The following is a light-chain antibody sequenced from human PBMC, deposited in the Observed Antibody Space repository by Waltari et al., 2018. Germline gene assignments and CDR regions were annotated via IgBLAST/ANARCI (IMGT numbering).Light chain of an antibody. V-gene: IGKV4-1*01. J-gene: IGKJ5*01. CDR1: QSVLYSSNNENY. Sequence: DIVMTQSPDSLAVSLGERATINCKSSQSVLYSSNNENYLAWYQQKPGQPPKSLIYWASTRESGVPDRFSGSGSGTDFTLTISSLQAEDVAVYYCQQYYNIPITFGQGTRLEIK. CDR3: QQYYNIPIT. CDR2: WAS.